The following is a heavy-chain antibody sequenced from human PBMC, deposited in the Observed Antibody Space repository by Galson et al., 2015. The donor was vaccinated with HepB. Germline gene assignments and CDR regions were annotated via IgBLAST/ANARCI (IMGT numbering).Heavy chain of an antibody. V-gene: IGHV3-15*01. J-gene: IGHJ4*02. Sequence: MSWVRQAPGKGLEWVGRIKSNPDGGTTDYPAPVKGRFTISRDDSKNMLYLQMNSLKTEDTAVYYCTTVIVGGGNWGQGTLVTVSS. D-gene: IGHD1-26*01. CDR2: IKSNPDGGTT. CDR3: TTVIVGGGN.